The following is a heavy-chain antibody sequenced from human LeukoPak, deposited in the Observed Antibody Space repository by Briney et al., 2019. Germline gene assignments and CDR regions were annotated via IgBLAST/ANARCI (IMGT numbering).Heavy chain of an antibody. V-gene: IGHV3-7*03. J-gene: IGHJ4*02. CDR3: ARDWGVVGAFDS. CDR1: GFTLSTYW. CDR2: IKQDGSDK. Sequence: GGSLRLSCAASGFTLSTYWMSWVRQAPGKGLSGVANIKQDGSDKNYVDSVKGRFTISRDNAKNSLYLQMNSLRAEDTAVYYCARDWGVVGAFDSWGQGTLVTVSS. D-gene: IGHD1-26*01.